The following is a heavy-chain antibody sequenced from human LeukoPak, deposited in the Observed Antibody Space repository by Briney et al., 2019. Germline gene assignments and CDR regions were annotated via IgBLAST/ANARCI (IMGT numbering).Heavy chain of an antibody. CDR1: GYTFTGYY. D-gene: IGHD2-15*01. CDR3: ARVASHCSGGICYSFDAFDI. V-gene: IGHV1-2*04. Sequence: ASVKVSCKASGYTFTGYYMHWVRQAPGQGLEWMGWINPNSGGTNYAQKFQGWVTMTRDTSISTAYMELSRLRSDDTAVYYCARVASHCSGGICYSFDAFDIWGQGTMVTVSS. J-gene: IGHJ3*02. CDR2: INPNSGGT.